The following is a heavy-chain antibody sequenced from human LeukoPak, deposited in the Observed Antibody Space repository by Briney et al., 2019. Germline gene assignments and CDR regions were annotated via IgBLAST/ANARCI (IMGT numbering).Heavy chain of an antibody. V-gene: IGHV3-23*01. CDR2: IGACGSDT. CDR1: GFSLSSYA. D-gene: IGHD5-24*01. Sequence: GSLRLSCVASGFSLSSYATSWVRQVPRKGLQGVAGIGACGSDTYYKEVVKGRFTISKDTSKNTLYLQMNSLRDDDTAVYHCAKDMTYNDGRWEFDLWGQGTPVTVSS. CDR3: AKDMTYNDGRWEFDL. J-gene: IGHJ5*02.